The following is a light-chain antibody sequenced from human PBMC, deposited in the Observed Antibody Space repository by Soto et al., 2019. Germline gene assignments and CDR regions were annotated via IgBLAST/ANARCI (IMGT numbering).Light chain of an antibody. Sequence: AIQMTQSQSSLSASVGDRVTITCRASQDISNDLGWYQQKPGKAPKLLIYGASTLQSGVPSRFSGSGSGTDFTLTISSLQPEDSASYYCLQDHEHLTFGGGTKVDIK. CDR2: GAS. J-gene: IGKJ4*01. CDR3: LQDHEHLT. V-gene: IGKV1-6*01. CDR1: QDISND.